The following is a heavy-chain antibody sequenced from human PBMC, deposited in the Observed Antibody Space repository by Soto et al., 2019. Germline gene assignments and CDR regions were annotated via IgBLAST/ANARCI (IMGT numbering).Heavy chain of an antibody. D-gene: IGHD5-12*01. CDR3: ARGRIVASIHDDFEI. V-gene: IGHV1-18*01. CDR1: GYPFTSYG. Sequence: QGQLLQSGDEVKTPGASVRVSCRASGYPFTSYGISWVRQAPGQGLEWVAWISAYNGNRDIAQKFQGRVTMTLETSTGTAHMELGDLTSADTAVYDCARGRIVASIHDDFEIWGQGTNVTVSS. CDR2: ISAYNGNR. J-gene: IGHJ3*02.